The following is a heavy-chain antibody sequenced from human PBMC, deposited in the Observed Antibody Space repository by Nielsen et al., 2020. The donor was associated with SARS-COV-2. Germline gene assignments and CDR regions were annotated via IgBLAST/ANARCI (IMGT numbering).Heavy chain of an antibody. CDR3: TTDSDYHPPHY. Sequence: GGSLRLSCAASGFTFSNAWMSWVRQAPGKGLEWVGRIKSKTDGGTTDYAAPVKGRFTISRDDSKNTLYLKINSLKTEDTAVYDFTTDSDYHPPHYWGQGTLVTFFS. J-gene: IGHJ4*02. V-gene: IGHV3-15*01. CDR1: GFTFSNAW. D-gene: IGHD4-11*01. CDR2: IKSKTDGGTT.